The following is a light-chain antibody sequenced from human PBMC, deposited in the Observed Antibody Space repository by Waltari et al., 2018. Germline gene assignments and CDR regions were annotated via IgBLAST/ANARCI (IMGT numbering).Light chain of an antibody. CDR1: QSVSSY. Sequence: EIVLTQSPATLSLSPGDRATLSCRARQSVSSYLAWYQQKPGQAPRLLIYDASNRATGIPARFSGSGSGTDFTLTISSLEPEDFAVYYCQQRSNWPPTFGQGTKVEIK. V-gene: IGKV3-11*01. CDR3: QQRSNWPPT. CDR2: DAS. J-gene: IGKJ1*01.